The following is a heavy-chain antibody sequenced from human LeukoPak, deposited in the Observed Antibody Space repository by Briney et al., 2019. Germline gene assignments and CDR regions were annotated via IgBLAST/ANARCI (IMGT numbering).Heavy chain of an antibody. V-gene: IGHV3-48*04. D-gene: IGHD4-23*01. CDR2: INSDSTTI. Sequence: PGGSLRLSCAASGFTLSNYKMDWVRQAPGKGLEWVSYINSDSTTIYYTDSVKGRFTISRDNAKNSLYLQMNSLRAEDTAVYYCARDGGHSAEIDYWGQGTLVTVSS. CDR1: GFTLSNYK. J-gene: IGHJ4*02. CDR3: ARDGGHSAEIDY.